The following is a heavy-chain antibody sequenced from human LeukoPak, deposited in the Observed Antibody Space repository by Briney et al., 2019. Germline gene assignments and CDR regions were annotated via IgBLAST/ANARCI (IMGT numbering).Heavy chain of an antibody. V-gene: IGHV3-33*01. CDR3: ARDFSHYFDY. CDR2: IWNNGNNR. Sequence: GRSLRLSCAASGFIFSDYGMHWVRQAPGKGLEWVAVIWNNGNNRYADSVRGRFTISRDDSKNTLYLQMNSLRAEDTAVYYCARDFSHYFDYWGQGTLVTVSS. J-gene: IGHJ4*02. CDR1: GFIFSDYG.